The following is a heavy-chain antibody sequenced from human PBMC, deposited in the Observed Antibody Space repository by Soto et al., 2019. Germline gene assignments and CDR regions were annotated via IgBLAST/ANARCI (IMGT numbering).Heavy chain of an antibody. CDR1: GYTFTSYG. V-gene: IGHV1-18*01. CDR3: ARVGSGWPTHYYYYGMDV. J-gene: IGHJ6*02. Sequence: QVQLVQSGAEVKKPGASVKVSCKASGYTFTSYGISWVRQAPGQGLEWMGWISAYNGNTNYAQKLQGRVTMTTDTSTSTAYMGLRSLRSDDTAVYYCARVGSGWPTHYYYYGMDVWGQGTTVTVSS. CDR2: ISAYNGNT. D-gene: IGHD6-19*01.